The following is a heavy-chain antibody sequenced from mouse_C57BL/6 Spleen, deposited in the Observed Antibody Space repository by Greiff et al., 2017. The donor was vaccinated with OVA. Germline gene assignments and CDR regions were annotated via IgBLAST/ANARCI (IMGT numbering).Heavy chain of an antibody. D-gene: IGHD2-1*01. CDR2: IDPSDSET. J-gene: IGHJ1*03. Sequence: QVQLQQPGAELVRPGSSVKLSCKASGYTFTSYWMHWVKQRPIQGLEWIGNIDPSDSETHYNQKFKDKATLTVDKSSSTAYMQLSSLTSEDSAVYYCAREEIYYGNPHWYFDVWGTGTTVTVSS. V-gene: IGHV1-52*01. CDR1: GYTFTSYW. CDR3: AREEIYYGNPHWYFDV.